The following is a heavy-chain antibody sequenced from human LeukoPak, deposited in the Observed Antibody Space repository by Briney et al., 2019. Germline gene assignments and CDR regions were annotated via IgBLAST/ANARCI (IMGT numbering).Heavy chain of an antibody. CDR3: ARDIVQTRVPHKGGDFDY. Sequence: GASVKVSCKASGYTFTGYYMHWVRQAPGQGLEWTGWINPNSGGTNYAQKFQGRVTMTRDTSISTAYMELSRLRSDDTAVYYCARDIVQTRVPHKGGDFDYWGQGTLVTVSS. CDR2: INPNSGGT. CDR1: GYTFTGYY. V-gene: IGHV1-2*02. J-gene: IGHJ4*02. D-gene: IGHD2-21*01.